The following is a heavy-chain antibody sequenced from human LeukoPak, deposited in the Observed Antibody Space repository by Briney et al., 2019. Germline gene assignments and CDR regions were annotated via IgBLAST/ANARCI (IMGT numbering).Heavy chain of an antibody. D-gene: IGHD6-19*01. CDR1: GGSISSSSYY. Sequence: SETLSLTCTVSGGSISSSSYYWGWIRQPPGKGLEWIGNIFYTGSTYYNPSLKSRVTISVDTSKNQFSLKLSSVTAADTAVYYCATERAGYYYMDVWGKGTTVTVSS. CDR3: ATERAGYYYMDV. V-gene: IGHV4-39*07. CDR2: IFYTGST. J-gene: IGHJ6*03.